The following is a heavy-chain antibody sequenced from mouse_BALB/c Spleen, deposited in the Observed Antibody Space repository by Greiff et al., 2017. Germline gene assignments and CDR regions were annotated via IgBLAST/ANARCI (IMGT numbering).Heavy chain of an antibody. V-gene: IGHV1-69*02. Sequence: QVQLQQPGAELVRPGASVKLSCKASGYTFTSYWINWVKQRPGQGLEWIGNIYPSDSYTNYNQKFKDKATLTVDKSSSTAYMQLSSPTSEDSAVYYCTKGTHSSGFDYWGQGTTLTVSS. CDR2: IYPSDSYT. D-gene: IGHD3-2*02. CDR3: TKGTHSSGFDY. J-gene: IGHJ2*01. CDR1: GYTFTSYW.